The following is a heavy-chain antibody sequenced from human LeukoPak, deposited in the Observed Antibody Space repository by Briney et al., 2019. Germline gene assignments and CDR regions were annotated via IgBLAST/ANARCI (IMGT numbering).Heavy chain of an antibody. D-gene: IGHD2/OR15-2a*01. CDR1: GYRFTNYW. J-gene: IGHJ4*02. CDR2: IYPGDSDT. CDR3: ARWGGVSIDF. Sequence: GESLKISCKGSGYRFTNYWIGWVRQMPGKGLEWMGIIYPGDSDTRYSPSFQGQVTISADKSSSTAYLQWGSLKDSDTAIYYCARWGGVSIDFWSRGTLATVSS. V-gene: IGHV5-51*01.